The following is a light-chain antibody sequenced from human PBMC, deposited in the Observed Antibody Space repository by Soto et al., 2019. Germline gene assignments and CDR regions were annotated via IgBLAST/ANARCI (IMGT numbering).Light chain of an antibody. V-gene: IGKV3-20*01. J-gene: IGKJ2*01. CDR2: STS. Sequence: ENVLTQSPGTLSLSPGERATLSCRASPSVSTNYLAWYQQKPGQAPRLLIYSTSTRATGIPDRFSGSGSGTDFTLTISRLEPEDFAVYDCQRYDSSLYTFGQGTNLEIK. CDR3: QRYDSSLYT. CDR1: PSVSTNY.